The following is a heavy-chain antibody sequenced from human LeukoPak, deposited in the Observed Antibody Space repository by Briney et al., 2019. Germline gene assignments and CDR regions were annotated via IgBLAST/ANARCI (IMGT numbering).Heavy chain of an antibody. CDR3: ARDRNQLSYMDV. J-gene: IGHJ6*03. D-gene: IGHD1-14*01. CDR1: GFTFSSYA. V-gene: IGHV3-30*04. Sequence: GGSLRLSCAASGFTFSSYAMHWVRQAPGKGLEWVAVISYDGSNKYYADSVKGRFTISRDNSKNTLYLQMNSLRAEDAAVYYCARDRNQLSYMDVWGKGTTVTVSS. CDR2: ISYDGSNK.